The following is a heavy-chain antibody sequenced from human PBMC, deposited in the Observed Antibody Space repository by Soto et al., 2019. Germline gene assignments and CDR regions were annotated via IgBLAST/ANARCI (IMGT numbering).Heavy chain of an antibody. CDR2: MNPNTGNA. D-gene: IGHD1-1*01. CDR1: GYTFTSYD. J-gene: IGHJ4*02. Sequence: VASVKVSCKASGYTFTSYDIYGVRQATGQGLEWMGWMNPNTGNAGYAQKFHGRVTMTSDTSISTAHMAMSSLRSEDTAVYYCARRAETNGWNGFGADKYYFDFWGQGTLVTVSS. CDR3: ARRAETNGWNGFGADKYYFDF. V-gene: IGHV1-8*01.